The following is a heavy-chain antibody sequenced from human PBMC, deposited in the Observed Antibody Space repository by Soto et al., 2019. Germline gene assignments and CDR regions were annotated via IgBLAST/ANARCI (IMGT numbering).Heavy chain of an antibody. D-gene: IGHD4-17*01. J-gene: IGHJ2*01. V-gene: IGHV4-31*03. CDR3: ARGRYGDYPYWYFDL. CDR2: IYYSGST. Sequence: QVQLQESGPGLVKPSQTLSLTCTVSGGSISSGGYYWSWIRQHPGKGLEWIGYIYYSGSTYYNPSLESRVTISVDTSKNQFSLKLSSVTAADTAVYYCARGRYGDYPYWYFDLWGRGTLVTVSS. CDR1: GGSISSGGYY.